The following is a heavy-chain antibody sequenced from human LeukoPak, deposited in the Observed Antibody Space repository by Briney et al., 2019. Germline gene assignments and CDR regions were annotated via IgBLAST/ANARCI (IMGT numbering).Heavy chain of an antibody. J-gene: IGHJ4*02. CDR1: GYTFTSNN. V-gene: IGHV1-8*01. CDR2: MNPNSGNT. CDR3: ARGCILGTSCSILGS. Sequence: ASVKVSCKASGYTFTSNNINWVRQATGQGLEWMGWMNPNSGNTGYAQKFQGRVTMTRNTSISTAYMELSSLRSEDTAVYYCARGCILGTSCSILGSWGRGTLVTVSS. D-gene: IGHD2-2*01.